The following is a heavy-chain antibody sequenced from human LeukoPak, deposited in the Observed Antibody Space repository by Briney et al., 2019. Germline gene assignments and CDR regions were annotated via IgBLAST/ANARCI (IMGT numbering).Heavy chain of an antibody. CDR2: ISAYNGNT. J-gene: IGHJ6*02. CDR3: ARDGPSDIVVVPAAIKYGMDV. CDR1: GYTFTSYG. D-gene: IGHD2-2*01. Sequence: ASVKVSCEASGYTFTSYGISWVRQAPGQGLEWMGWISAYNGNTNYAQKLQGRVTMTTDTSTSTAYMELRSLRSDDTAVYYCARDGPSDIVVVPAAIKYGMDVWGQGTTVTVSS. V-gene: IGHV1-18*01.